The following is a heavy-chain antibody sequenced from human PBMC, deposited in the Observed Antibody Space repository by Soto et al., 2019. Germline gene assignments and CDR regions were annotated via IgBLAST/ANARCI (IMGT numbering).Heavy chain of an antibody. CDR3: ARQEGSYDSGRYNWFDP. CDR2: IHYSGSI. CDR1: GGSISSGVYF. J-gene: IGHJ5*02. D-gene: IGHD3-10*01. Sequence: QVQLQESGPGLVKPSQTLSLTCTVSGGSISSGVYFWSWIRQHPGKGLEWIGYIHYSGSIYYNPSLKSRVSISVDTSKNQFSLKLSSVTAADTAVYYCARQEGSYDSGRYNWFDPWGQGTPVTVSS. V-gene: IGHV4-31*03.